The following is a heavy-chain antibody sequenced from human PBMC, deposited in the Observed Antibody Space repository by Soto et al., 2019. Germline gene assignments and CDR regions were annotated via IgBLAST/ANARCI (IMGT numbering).Heavy chain of an antibody. Sequence: ASVKVSCKASGGTFSSYAISWVRQAPGQGLEWMGGIIPIFGTANYAQKFQGRVTITADKSTSTAYMELSSLRSEDTAVYYCASLAVVVQAADSGPELDYWGQGTMVTVSS. CDR2: IIPIFGTA. CDR3: ASLAVVVQAADSGPELDY. CDR1: GGTFSSYA. V-gene: IGHV1-69*06. J-gene: IGHJ4*02. D-gene: IGHD2-2*01.